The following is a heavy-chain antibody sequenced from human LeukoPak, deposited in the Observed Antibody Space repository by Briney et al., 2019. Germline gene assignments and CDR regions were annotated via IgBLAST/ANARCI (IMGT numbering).Heavy chain of an antibody. CDR2: IYTSGST. V-gene: IGHV4-4*07. CDR3: ARSPGQSLRSAWFDP. Sequence: SETLSLTCTVSGGSISSYYWSWIRQPAGKGLEWIGRIYTSGSTNYNPSLKSRVTISVDTSKNQFSLKLSSVTAADTAVYYCARSPGQSLRSAWFDPWGQGTLVTVSS. J-gene: IGHJ5*02. D-gene: IGHD4-17*01. CDR1: GGSISSYY.